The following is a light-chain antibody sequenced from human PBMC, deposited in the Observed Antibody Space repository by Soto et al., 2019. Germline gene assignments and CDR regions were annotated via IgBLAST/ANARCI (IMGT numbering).Light chain of an antibody. V-gene: IGLV1-51*01. CDR2: DDN. Sequence: QSVLTQPPSASGTPGQRVTISCSGSNSNIGSNPVHWYQQFPGTAPKLLIYDDNKRPSGIPDRFSGSKSGTSATLGITGFQTGDEADYYCGSWDSSLSAYVFGTGTKLTVL. CDR3: GSWDSSLSAYV. CDR1: NSNIGSNP. J-gene: IGLJ1*01.